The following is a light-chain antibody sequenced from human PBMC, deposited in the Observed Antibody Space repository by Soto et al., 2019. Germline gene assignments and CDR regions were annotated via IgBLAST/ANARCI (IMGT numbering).Light chain of an antibody. CDR2: DVS. CDR1: SSEVGGYNY. Sequence: QSALTQPASVSGSPGQSITISCTGTSSEVGGYNYVSWYQQHPGKAPKLMIYDVSNRPSGVSNRFSGSKSGNTASLTISGLQAEDEAHYYCSSYTSSSTLYVFGTGTKVTVL. V-gene: IGLV2-14*01. CDR3: SSYTSSSTLYV. J-gene: IGLJ1*01.